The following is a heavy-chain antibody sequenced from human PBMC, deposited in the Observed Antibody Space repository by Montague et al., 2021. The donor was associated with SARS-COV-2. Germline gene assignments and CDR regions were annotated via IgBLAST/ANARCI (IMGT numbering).Heavy chain of an antibody. D-gene: IGHD2-2*01. Sequence: SETLSLTCTVSGGSISSYYWSWIRQPPGKGLEWIGYIYYSGSTNYNPSLKSRVTISVDTSKNQFSLKLSSVTAADTAVYYCARWGVVPAGMEYYYYGMDVWGQGTTVTVSS. V-gene: IGHV4-59*08. CDR2: IYYSGST. CDR1: GGSISSYY. CDR3: ARWGVVPAGMEYYYYGMDV. J-gene: IGHJ6*02.